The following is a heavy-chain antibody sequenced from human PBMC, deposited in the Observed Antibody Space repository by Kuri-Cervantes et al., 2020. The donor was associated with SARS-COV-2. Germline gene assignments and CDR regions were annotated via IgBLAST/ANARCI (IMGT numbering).Heavy chain of an antibody. CDR3: ARSHALYGGNSSPWDY. CDR1: GGTFSSYA. CDR2: IIPIFGTA. D-gene: IGHD4-23*01. V-gene: IGHV1-69*05. J-gene: IGHJ4*02. Sequence: SVKVSCKASGGTFSSYAISWVRQAPGQGLEWMGGIIPIFGTANYAQILQGRITMTTDTSTSTAYMELRSLRSHDTAVYYCARSHALYGGNSSPWDYWGQGTLVTVSS.